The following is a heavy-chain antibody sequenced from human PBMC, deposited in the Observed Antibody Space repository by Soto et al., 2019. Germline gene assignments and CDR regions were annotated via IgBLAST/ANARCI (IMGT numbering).Heavy chain of an antibody. Sequence: PGGSLRLSCAASGFTFSSYGMNWVRQAPGKGLEWVSSISSSSSYIYYADSVKGRFTFSRDDSKNSVYLQMNSLKTEDTAVYHCVRTIQPGTTTHFDYWGQGTLVTVSS. CDR1: GFTFSSYG. CDR3: VRTIQPGTTTHFDY. D-gene: IGHD1-1*01. CDR2: ISSSSSYI. V-gene: IGHV3-21*04. J-gene: IGHJ4*02.